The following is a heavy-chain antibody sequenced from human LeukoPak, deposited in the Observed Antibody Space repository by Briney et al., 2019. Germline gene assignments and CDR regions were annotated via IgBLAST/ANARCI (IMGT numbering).Heavy chain of an antibody. Sequence: GGSLRLSCAASGFNFGSSVMSWVRQAPGKGLERVSAITADGGGTNHADPVKGRFTISRDNSKSTLYLQMNSLRAEDTAVYYCAKEEGYRSSTSCPYYYYGMDVWGQGTTVTVSS. V-gene: IGHV3-23*01. D-gene: IGHD2-2*01. CDR2: ITADGGGT. J-gene: IGHJ6*02. CDR1: GFNFGSSV. CDR3: AKEEGYRSSTSCPYYYYGMDV.